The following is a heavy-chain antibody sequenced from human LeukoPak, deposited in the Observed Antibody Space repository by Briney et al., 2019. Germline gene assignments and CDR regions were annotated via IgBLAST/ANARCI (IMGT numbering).Heavy chain of an antibody. D-gene: IGHD6-19*01. CDR1: GFTLSSYS. Sequence: GGSLRLSCAASGFTLSSYSMNWVRQAPGKGLEWVSSISSSSSYIYYADSVKGRFTISRDNAKNSLYLQMNSLRAEDTAVYYCARTGYSSGWAQYYFDYWGQGTLVTVSS. V-gene: IGHV3-21*01. J-gene: IGHJ4*02. CDR2: ISSSSSYI. CDR3: ARTGYSSGWAQYYFDY.